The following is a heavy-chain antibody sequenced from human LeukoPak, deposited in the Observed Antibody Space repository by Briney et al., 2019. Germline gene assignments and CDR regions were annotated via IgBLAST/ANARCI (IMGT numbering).Heavy chain of an antibody. CDR3: ASLSPGIAAAGTYAFDI. CDR1: GFTFSSYS. J-gene: IGHJ3*02. Sequence: GGSLRLSCAASGFTFSSYSMNWVRQAPGKGLEWASSISSSSSYIYYADSVKGRFTISRDNAKNSLYLQMNSLRAEDTAVYYCASLSPGIAAAGTYAFDIWGQGTMVTVSS. V-gene: IGHV3-21*01. CDR2: ISSSSSYI. D-gene: IGHD6-13*01.